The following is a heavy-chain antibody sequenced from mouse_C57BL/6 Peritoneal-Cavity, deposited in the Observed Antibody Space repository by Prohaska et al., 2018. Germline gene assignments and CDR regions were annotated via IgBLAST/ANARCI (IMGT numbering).Heavy chain of an antibody. CDR1: GIDFSRYW. CDR3: ASSNSYAMDY. CDR2: INPDSSTI. D-gene: IGHD2-5*01. J-gene: IGHJ4*01. Sequence: EVKLLQSGGGLVQPGGSLKLSCSASGIDFSRYWMSWVRRAPGKGLEWIGEINPDSSTINYVPSLKDKLIISRDIAKNTLDLQMSKVRADETALYYCASSNSYAMDYWGQGTSVTVSS. V-gene: IGHV4-1*01.